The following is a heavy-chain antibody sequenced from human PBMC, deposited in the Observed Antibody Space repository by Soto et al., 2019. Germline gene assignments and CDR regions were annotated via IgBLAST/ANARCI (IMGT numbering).Heavy chain of an antibody. Sequence: SETLSLTCTVSGGSISSYYWSWIRQPPGKGLEWIGYIYYSGSTNYNPSLKSRVTISVDTSKNQFSLKLSSVTAADTAVYYCARDLYYDSSGYYHGWFDSWGQGTLVTVSS. CDR3: ARDLYYDSSGYYHGWFDS. V-gene: IGHV4-59*01. J-gene: IGHJ5*01. CDR1: GGSISSYY. CDR2: IYYSGST. D-gene: IGHD3-22*01.